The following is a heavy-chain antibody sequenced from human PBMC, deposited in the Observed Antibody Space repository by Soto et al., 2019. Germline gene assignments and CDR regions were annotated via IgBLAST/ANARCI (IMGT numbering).Heavy chain of an antibody. Sequence: PGESLKISCKGSGYSFTSYWIGWVRQMPGKGLEWMGIIYPGDSDTRYSPSFQGQVTISADKSISTAYLQWSSLKASDTAMYYCAKHAEDDSSGYYRLDYWGQGTLVTVSS. J-gene: IGHJ4*02. CDR1: GYSFTSYW. CDR2: IYPGDSDT. V-gene: IGHV5-51*01. CDR3: AKHAEDDSSGYYRLDY. D-gene: IGHD3-22*01.